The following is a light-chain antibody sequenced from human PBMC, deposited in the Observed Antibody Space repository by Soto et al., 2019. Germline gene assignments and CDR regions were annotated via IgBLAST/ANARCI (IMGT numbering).Light chain of an antibody. CDR2: GAS. CDR1: QSVSNN. J-gene: IGKJ4*02. Sequence: EIVLTQSPGTLSLYPGERATLSCRASQSVSNNYLAWYQQKPGQAPRLLIYGASTRATDMPGRFSGSGSGTEFTLTISSLQSEDFAVYYCQQYKNWPRTFGRGTKVDI. CDR3: QQYKNWPRT. V-gene: IGKV3-15*01.